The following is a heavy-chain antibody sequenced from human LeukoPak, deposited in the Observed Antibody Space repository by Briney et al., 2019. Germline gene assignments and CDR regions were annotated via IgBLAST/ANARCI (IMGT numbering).Heavy chain of an antibody. CDR2: IYPGDSDT. V-gene: IGHV5-51*03. CDR3: ARIEGNYYYYMDV. CDR1: GYSFTSYW. Sequence: GESLKISCKGSGYSFTSYWIGWVRQMPGKGLEWMGIIYPGDSDTRYSPSFQGQVTISVDKSITTAYLQWSSLKASDTAMYYCARIEGNYYYYMDVWGKGTTVTVSS. J-gene: IGHJ6*03.